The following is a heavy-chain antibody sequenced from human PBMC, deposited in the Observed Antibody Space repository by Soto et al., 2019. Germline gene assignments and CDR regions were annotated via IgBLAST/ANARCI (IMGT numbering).Heavy chain of an antibody. CDR1: GDTFTSYG. D-gene: IGHD6-19*01. CDR3: ASRGYISGGSWFDP. CDR2: ISAYNGNT. Sequence: QVQLVQSGAEVKKPGASVKVSCKASGDTFTSYGISWVRQAPGQGLEWMGWISAYNGNTNYAPKLPGRVTMTTDTATTTAYMELMRLVSDDKAVYYCASRGYISGGSWFDPGGQGPLVPVSS. J-gene: IGHJ5*02. V-gene: IGHV1-18*01.